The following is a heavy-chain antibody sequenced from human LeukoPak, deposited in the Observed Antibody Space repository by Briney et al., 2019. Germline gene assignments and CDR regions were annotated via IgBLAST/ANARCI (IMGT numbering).Heavy chain of an antibody. CDR2: IWYDGSNK. CDR1: GFTFSSYD. J-gene: IGHJ4*02. D-gene: IGHD1-1*01. V-gene: IGHV3-33*01. CDR3: ARGTGMVRYYFDY. Sequence: GGSLRLSCAASGFTFSSYDMHWVRQAPGKGRAWVAVIWYDGSNKYYADSVKGRFTISRDNSKNTLYLQMNSLRAEDTAVYYCARGTGMVRYYFDYWGQGTLVTVSS.